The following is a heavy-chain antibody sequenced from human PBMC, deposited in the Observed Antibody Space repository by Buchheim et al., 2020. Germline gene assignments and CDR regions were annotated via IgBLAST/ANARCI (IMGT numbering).Heavy chain of an antibody. CDR2: IKEDGSDR. D-gene: IGHD2-15*01. J-gene: IGHJ4*02. CDR3: ARDFWWLWDY. Sequence: EVQLVESGGGLVQPGGSLRLSCAASGFTFSTYWMSWVRQAPGKGLEWVANIKEDGSDRYYVDSVKGRFTVSRDNAKNSLYLQLNSLRSEDTAVYYCARDFWWLWDYWGQGTL. V-gene: IGHV3-7*01. CDR1: GFTFSTYW.